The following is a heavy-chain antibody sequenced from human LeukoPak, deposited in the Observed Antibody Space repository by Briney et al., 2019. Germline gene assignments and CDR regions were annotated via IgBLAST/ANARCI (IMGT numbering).Heavy chain of an antibody. V-gene: IGHV1-8*01. CDR1: GYSFSTHD. CDR2: MNPESGKT. Sequence: ASEKVSCKASGYSFSTHDINWVRQAAGQGLEWMGWMNPESGKTGYAQKFQGRVTMTRNTAISTVYLELSSLRSEDTAVYYCARGRNILVRGVILLGGLDVWGQGTTVTVSS. CDR3: ARGRNILVRGVILLGGLDV. D-gene: IGHD3-10*01. J-gene: IGHJ6*02.